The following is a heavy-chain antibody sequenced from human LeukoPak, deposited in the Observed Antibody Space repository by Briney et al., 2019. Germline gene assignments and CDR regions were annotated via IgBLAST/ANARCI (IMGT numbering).Heavy chain of an antibody. D-gene: IGHD3-16*01. CDR1: GGSISSYY. Sequence: SETLSLTCTVSGGSISSYYWSWIRQPPGKGLEWIGYIYYSGSTNYNPSLKSRVIISLDTSTNHFSLNLSSVTAADTAVYYCTRDQGGDAFDVWGPGTTVTVSS. CDR2: IYYSGST. J-gene: IGHJ3*01. CDR3: TRDQGGDAFDV. V-gene: IGHV4-59*12.